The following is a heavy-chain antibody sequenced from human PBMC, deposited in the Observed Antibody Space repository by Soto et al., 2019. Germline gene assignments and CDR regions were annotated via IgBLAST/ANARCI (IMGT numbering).Heavy chain of an antibody. J-gene: IGHJ4*02. Sequence: LRLSCEASGFDFRIYEMNWVRQAPGKGLEWLSYIGSTGSTIYYADSVKGRITISRDDGKNSVYLQMNTLRAEDTAVYYCARRGYSGYDWGWYFDFWGQGTPVTVSS. CDR3: ARRGYSGYDWGWYFDF. CDR1: GFDFRIYE. V-gene: IGHV3-48*03. D-gene: IGHD5-12*01. CDR2: IGSTGSTI.